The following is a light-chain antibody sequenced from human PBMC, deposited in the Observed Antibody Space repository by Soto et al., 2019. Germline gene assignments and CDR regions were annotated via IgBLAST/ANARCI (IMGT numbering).Light chain of an antibody. CDR1: QSVGTY. CDR2: DAS. Sequence: EIVLTQSPATLSLSPGERATLSCRASQSVGTYLAWYQQKPGQPPRLLIYDASNRATGVPARFSGSGSGTDFTLTISSLEPEDFAVYYCQQRGTFGQGTKLEIK. CDR3: QQRGT. J-gene: IGKJ2*01. V-gene: IGKV3-11*01.